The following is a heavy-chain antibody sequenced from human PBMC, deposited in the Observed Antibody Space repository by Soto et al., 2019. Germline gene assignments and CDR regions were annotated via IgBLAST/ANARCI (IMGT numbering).Heavy chain of an antibody. CDR1: GGTFSSYA. CDR2: IIPIFGTA. J-gene: IGHJ3*02. CDR3: ARDKLYPRPYAFDI. Sequence: QVQLVQSGAEVKKPGSSVKVSCKASGGTFSSYAISWVRQAPGQGLEWMGGIIPIFGTANYAQKFQGRVTIDAEKTTSTAYMGLSTVGSEDKSVYYCARDKLYPRPYAFDIWGQGTMVTVSS. V-gene: IGHV1-69*06.